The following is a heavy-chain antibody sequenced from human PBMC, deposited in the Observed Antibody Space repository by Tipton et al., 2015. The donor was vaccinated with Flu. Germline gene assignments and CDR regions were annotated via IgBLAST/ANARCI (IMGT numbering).Heavy chain of an antibody. V-gene: IGHV4-59*01. CDR2: IYYSGST. D-gene: IGHD1-26*01. CDR1: GDSISSYY. J-gene: IGHJ4*02. CDR3: ARGLVGATHDLDY. Sequence: TLSLTCTVSGDSISSYYWSWIRQPPGKGLEWIGYIYYSGSTNYNPSLKSRVTISVDTSKNQFSLKVNSVTSADTAVYYCARGLVGATHDLDYWGQGTLVTVSS.